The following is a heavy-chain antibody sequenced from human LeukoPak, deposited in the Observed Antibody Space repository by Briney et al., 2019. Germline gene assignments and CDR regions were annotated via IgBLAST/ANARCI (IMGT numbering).Heavy chain of an antibody. V-gene: IGHV1-2*06. CDR2: INPNSGGT. D-gene: IGHD3-16*01. CDR3: ASGGSIPNF. J-gene: IGHJ4*02. Sequence: ASVKVSCKTSGYTFTGYYIHWVRQAPGQGLEWMGRINPNSGGTNYAQIFQGRVTMTRDTSINIAYMEVNSLTSADTAVYYCASGGSIPNFWGQGTLVTVSS. CDR1: GYTFTGYY.